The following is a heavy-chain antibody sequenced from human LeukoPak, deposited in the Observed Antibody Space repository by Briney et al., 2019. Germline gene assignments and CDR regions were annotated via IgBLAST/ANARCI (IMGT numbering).Heavy chain of an antibody. CDR1: GFTFSSYG. CDR3: ARDSMKGFDY. J-gene: IGHJ4*02. CDR2: IWYDGSNK. V-gene: IGHV3-33*08. Sequence: GGSLRLSCAASGFTFSSYGMHWVRQAPGKGLERVAVIWYDGSNKYYADSVKGRFTISRDNSKNTLYLQMNSLRAEDTAVYYCARDSMKGFDYWGQGTLVTVSS. D-gene: IGHD2/OR15-2a*01.